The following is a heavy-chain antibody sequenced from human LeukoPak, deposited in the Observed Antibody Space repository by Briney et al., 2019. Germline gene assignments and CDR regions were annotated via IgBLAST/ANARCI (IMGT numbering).Heavy chain of an antibody. V-gene: IGHV4-34*01. CDR1: GGSFSGYY. Sequence: SETLSLTCAVYGGSFSGYYWSWIRQPPGKGLEWIGEINHSGSTNYNPSLKSRVTISVDTSKNQFSLKLSSVTAADTAVCYCARRIPAAVPFYYHRIDVRGQGTTVT. J-gene: IGHJ6*02. CDR2: INHSGST. CDR3: ARRIPAAVPFYYHRIDV. D-gene: IGHD2-2*01.